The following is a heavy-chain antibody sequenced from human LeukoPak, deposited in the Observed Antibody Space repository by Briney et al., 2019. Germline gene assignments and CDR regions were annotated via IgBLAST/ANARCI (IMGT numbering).Heavy chain of an antibody. J-gene: IGHJ4*02. D-gene: IGHD2-2*01. Sequence: PSETLSLTCTVSGYSISSGYYWGWIRQPPGKGLEWIGSIYHSGSTYYNPSLKSRVTISVDTTKNQFSLKLSSVTAADTAVYYCARGVEYSCCFDYWGQGTLVTVSS. CDR2: IYHSGST. CDR3: ARGVEYSCCFDY. CDR1: GYSISSGYY. V-gene: IGHV4-38-2*02.